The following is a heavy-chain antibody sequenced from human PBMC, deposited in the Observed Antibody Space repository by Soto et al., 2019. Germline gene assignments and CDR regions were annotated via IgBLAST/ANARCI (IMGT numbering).Heavy chain of an antibody. Sequence: GGSLRLSCAASGFTFSCCAMSWVRQAPGKGLEWVSGLSDSGDSIYYADSVKGRFTIYRDNSMNTLYLQMNTLRVEDTVVYYCAKERKGYGSGKVGFDYWGQGTLVTVSS. CDR2: LSDSGDSI. V-gene: IGHV3-23*01. CDR1: GFTFSCCA. D-gene: IGHD3-10*01. CDR3: AKERKGYGSGKVGFDY. J-gene: IGHJ4*02.